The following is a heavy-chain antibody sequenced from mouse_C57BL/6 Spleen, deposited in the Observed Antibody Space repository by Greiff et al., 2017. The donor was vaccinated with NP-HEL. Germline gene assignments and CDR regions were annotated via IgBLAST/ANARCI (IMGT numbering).Heavy chain of an antibody. CDR1: GFSLTSYG. CDR2: IWSGGST. V-gene: IGHV2-2*01. CDR3: ARMDGYFDV. Sequence: VQRVESGPGLVQPSQSLSITCTVSGFSLTSYGVHWVRQSPGKGLEWLGVIWSGGSTDYNAAFISRLSISKDNSKSQVFFKMNSLQADDTAIYYCARMDGYFDVWGTGTTVTVSS. J-gene: IGHJ1*03.